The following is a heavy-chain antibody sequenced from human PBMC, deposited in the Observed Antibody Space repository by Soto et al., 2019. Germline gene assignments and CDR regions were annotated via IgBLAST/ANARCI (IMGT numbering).Heavy chain of an antibody. CDR3: ARRSTISRGFDY. Sequence: TCTVSGGSIISNNHYWGWIRQPPGKGLEWIGNIYYSGTTYYNPSLKSRVTMSVDTSKGQFSLKLSSMTVADTAVYFCARRSTISRGFDYWGQGTLVTVSS. D-gene: IGHD3-9*01. V-gene: IGHV4-39*01. CDR1: GGSIISNNHY. CDR2: IYYSGTT. J-gene: IGHJ4*02.